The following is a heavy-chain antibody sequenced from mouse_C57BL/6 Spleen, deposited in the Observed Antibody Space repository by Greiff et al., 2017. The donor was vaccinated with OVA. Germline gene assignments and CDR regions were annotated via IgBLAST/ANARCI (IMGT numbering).Heavy chain of an antibody. CDR3: TRDRGSSYVSYWYFDV. Sequence: DVMLVESGEGLVKPGGSLKLSCAASGFTFSSYAMSWVRQTPEKRLEWVAYISSGGDYIYYADTVKGRFTISRDNARNTLYLQMSSLKSEDTAMYYCTRDRGSSYVSYWYFDVWGTGTTVTVSS. CDR1: GFTFSSYA. CDR2: ISSGGDYI. V-gene: IGHV5-9-1*02. J-gene: IGHJ1*03. D-gene: IGHD1-1*01.